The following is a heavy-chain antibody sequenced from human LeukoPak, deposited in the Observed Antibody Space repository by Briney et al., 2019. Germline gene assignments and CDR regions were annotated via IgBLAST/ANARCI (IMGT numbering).Heavy chain of an antibody. J-gene: IGHJ6*02. CDR3: AREKGSGLGYGMDV. CDR1: GGSIGTFY. D-gene: IGHD6-19*01. CDR2: VYYSGTTEYT. Sequence: SETLSLTCALSGGSIGTFYWGWIRQPPGKGVEWSGWVYYSGTTEYTKYNAALKSRVTISLDTSKKQFALILTSVIAADTALYYCAREKGSGLGYGMDVWGQGTSVTVSS. V-gene: IGHV4-59*12.